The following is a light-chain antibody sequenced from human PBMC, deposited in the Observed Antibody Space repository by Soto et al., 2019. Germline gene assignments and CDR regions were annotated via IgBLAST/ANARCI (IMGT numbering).Light chain of an antibody. CDR1: QSVSSSY. Sequence: EIVLTQSPGTLSLSPGEKATLSCRASQSVSSSYLAWYQQKPGQAPRPLIYGAPSRATGIPDRFSGSGSGTDFTLTISRLEPEDFAVYYCQQYGSSPWTFGQGTKVDIK. CDR2: GAP. CDR3: QQYGSSPWT. J-gene: IGKJ1*01. V-gene: IGKV3-20*01.